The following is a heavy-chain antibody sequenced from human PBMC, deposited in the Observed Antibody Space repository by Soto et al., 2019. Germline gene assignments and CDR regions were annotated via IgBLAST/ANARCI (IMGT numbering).Heavy chain of an antibody. J-gene: IGHJ4*02. CDR3: EKPPTRVQYVRGLVSIFDY. CDR1: GFTFSSYG. Sequence: QVQLVESGGGVVQPGRSLRLSCAASGFTFSSYGMHWVRQAPGKGLAWVAVISYDGSNKYYADSVRGRFTISRDNSKNTRYLQMNSLRAEDTAVYYCEKPPTRVQYVRGLVSIFDYWGQGTLVTVSS. CDR2: ISYDGSNK. D-gene: IGHD3-16*01. V-gene: IGHV3-30*18.